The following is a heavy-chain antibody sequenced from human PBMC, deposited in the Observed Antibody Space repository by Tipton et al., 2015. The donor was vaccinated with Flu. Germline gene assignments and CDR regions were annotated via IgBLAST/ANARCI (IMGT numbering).Heavy chain of an antibody. V-gene: IGHV4-59*01. CDR2: IDYRGSA. CDR1: GGSISSYY. D-gene: IGHD1-26*01. J-gene: IGHJ3*02. Sequence: TLSLTCTVSGGSISSYYWSWIRQPPGKGLEWIGYIDYRGSANYNPSLKRRVTISVDTSKNQFPLKLSSVTAADTAAYYCARAPRGWLGATPDAFDIWGPGTMVTVSS. CDR3: ARAPRGWLGATPDAFDI.